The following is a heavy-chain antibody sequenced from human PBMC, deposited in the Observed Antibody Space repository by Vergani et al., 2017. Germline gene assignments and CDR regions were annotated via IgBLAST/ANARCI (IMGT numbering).Heavy chain of an antibody. Sequence: QVQLVESGGGLVKPGESLRLSCAASGFIFSDFYMTWIRQAPGKGLEWVSYISNGGETIYYADSVKGRFTISRNNAKNSLCLQMNNLRAEATAVYYCAGVSSGYSYPRLDCWGQGILVTVSS. CDR3: AGVSSGYSYPRLDC. D-gene: IGHD3-22*01. J-gene: IGHJ4*02. CDR2: ISNGGETI. V-gene: IGHV3-11*01. CDR1: GFIFSDFY.